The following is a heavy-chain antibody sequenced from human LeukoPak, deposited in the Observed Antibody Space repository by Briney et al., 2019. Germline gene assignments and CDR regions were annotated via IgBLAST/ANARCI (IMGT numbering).Heavy chain of an antibody. CDR3: ARDVGHVDIVATVGYYFDY. D-gene: IGHD5-12*01. V-gene: IGHV3-30-3*01. Sequence: GGSLRLSCAASRFTFSSYAMHWVRQAPGKGLEWVAVISYDGSNKYYADSVKGRFTISRDNSKNTLYLQMNSLRAEDTAVYYCARDVGHVDIVATVGYYFDYWGQGTLVTVSS. CDR1: RFTFSSYA. J-gene: IGHJ4*02. CDR2: ISYDGSNK.